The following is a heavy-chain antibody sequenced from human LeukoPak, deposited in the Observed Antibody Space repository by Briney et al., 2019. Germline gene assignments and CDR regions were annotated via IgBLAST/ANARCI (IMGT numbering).Heavy chain of an antibody. V-gene: IGHV3-21*01. D-gene: IGHD5-12*01. CDR1: GXTFSSYS. J-gene: IGHJ4*02. CDR2: ISSSSSYI. CDR3: AREEYSGYDYGVDY. Sequence: GGSLRLSCAASGXTFSSYSMNWVRQAPGKGLEWVSSISSSSSYIYYADSVKGRFTISRDNAKNSLYLQMNSLRAEDTAVYYCAREEYSGYDYGVDYWGQGTLVTVSS.